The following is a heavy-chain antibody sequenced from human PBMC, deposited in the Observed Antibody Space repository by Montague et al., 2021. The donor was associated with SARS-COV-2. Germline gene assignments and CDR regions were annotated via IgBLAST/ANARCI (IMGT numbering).Heavy chain of an antibody. CDR1: GFTFSSYA. V-gene: IGHV3-30-3*01. D-gene: IGHD3-22*01. CDR3: ARDRRYYDSSVYPGVAYNWLDP. CDR2: ISYDGSNK. Sequence: SLRLSCAASGFTFSSYAMHWVRQAPGKGLEWVAVISYDGSNKYYADSVKGRFTISRDNSKNTLYLQMNSLRAEDTAVYYCARDRRYYDSSVYPGVAYNWLDPWGQGTRVTVSS. J-gene: IGHJ5*02.